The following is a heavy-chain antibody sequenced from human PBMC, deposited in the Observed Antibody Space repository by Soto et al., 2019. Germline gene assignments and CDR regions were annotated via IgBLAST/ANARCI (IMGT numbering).Heavy chain of an antibody. D-gene: IGHD6-19*01. CDR2: ISYDGSNK. CDR1: GFTFSSYA. V-gene: IGHV3-30-3*01. Sequence: GGSLRLSCAASGFTFSSYAMHWVRQAPGKGLEWVAVISYDGSNKYYADSVKGRFTISRDNSKNTLYLQMNSLRAEDTAVYYCARTAVAGIEDYFDYWGQGTLVTVSS. J-gene: IGHJ4*02. CDR3: ARTAVAGIEDYFDY.